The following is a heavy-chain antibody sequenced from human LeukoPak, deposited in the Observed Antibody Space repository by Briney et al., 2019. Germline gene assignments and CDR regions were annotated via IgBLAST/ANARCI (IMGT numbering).Heavy chain of an antibody. Sequence: SETLSLTCAVYGGSFSGYYWSWIRQPPGKGLEWIGEINHSGSTNYNPSLKSRVTISVDTSKNQFSLKLSSVTAAETAVYYCARGNGYSSGWYLNYYYYGMDVWGQGTTVTVSS. CDR2: INHSGST. CDR1: GGSFSGYY. V-gene: IGHV4-34*01. J-gene: IGHJ6*02. CDR3: ARGNGYSSGWYLNYYYYGMDV. D-gene: IGHD6-19*01.